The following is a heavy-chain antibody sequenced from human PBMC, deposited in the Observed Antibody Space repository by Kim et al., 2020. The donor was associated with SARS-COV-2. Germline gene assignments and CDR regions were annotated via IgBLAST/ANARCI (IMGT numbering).Heavy chain of an antibody. Sequence: ASVKVSCKASGYTFTGYYMHWVRQAPGQGLEWMGRINPNSGGTNYAQKFQGRVTMTRDTSISTAYMELSRLRSDDTAVYYCARVRATVTTYLDNWFDPWGQGTLVTVSS. CDR3: ARVRATVTTYLDNWFDP. V-gene: IGHV1-2*06. CDR1: GYTFTGYY. CDR2: INPNSGGT. J-gene: IGHJ5*02. D-gene: IGHD4-4*01.